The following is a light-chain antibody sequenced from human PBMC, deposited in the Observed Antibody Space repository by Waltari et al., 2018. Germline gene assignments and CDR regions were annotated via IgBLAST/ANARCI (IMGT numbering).Light chain of an antibody. CDR1: QNVSTW. V-gene: IGKV1-5*03. CDR2: RAS. Sequence: DIQMTQSPSTLSASVRDRVTLTCRASQNVSTWLAWYQQKAGKAPTLLIYRASTLQSGVPSRFSGSGSGTEFTLTISSLQPEDFATYYCQHYNSFPWTFGQGTKVEIK. CDR3: QHYNSFPWT. J-gene: IGKJ1*01.